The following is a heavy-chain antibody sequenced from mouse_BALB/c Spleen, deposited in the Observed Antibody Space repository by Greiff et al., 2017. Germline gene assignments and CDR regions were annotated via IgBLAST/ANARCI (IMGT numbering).Heavy chain of an antibody. D-gene: IGHD3-3*01. Sequence: QVQLQQPGAELVKPGASVKLSCKASGYTFTSYWMHWVKQRPGQGLEWIGEIDPSDSYTNYNQKFKGKATLTVDKSSSTAYMQLSSLTSEDSAVYYCARRGTASFAYWGQGTLVTVSA. CDR1: GYTFTSYW. J-gene: IGHJ3*01. CDR3: ARRGTASFAY. V-gene: IGHV1-69*02. CDR2: IDPSDSYT.